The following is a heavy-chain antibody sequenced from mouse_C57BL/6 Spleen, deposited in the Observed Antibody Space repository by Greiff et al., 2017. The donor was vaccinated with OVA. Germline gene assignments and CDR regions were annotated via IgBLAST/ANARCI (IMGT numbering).Heavy chain of an antibody. V-gene: IGHV3-8*01. J-gene: IGHJ1*03. D-gene: IGHD1-1*01. CDR2: ISYSGST. CDR3: ARRHYGSSYEDWYFDV. CDR1: GYSITSDY. Sequence: EVHLVESGPGLAKPSQTLSLTCSVTGYSITSDYWNWIRKFPGNKLEYMGYISYSGSTYYNPSLKSRISITRDTSKNQYYLQLNSVTTEDTATYYGARRHYGSSYEDWYFDVWGTGTTVTVSS.